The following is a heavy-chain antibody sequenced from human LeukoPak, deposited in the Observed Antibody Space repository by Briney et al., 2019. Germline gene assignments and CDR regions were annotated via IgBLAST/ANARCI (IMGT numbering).Heavy chain of an antibody. CDR1: GYTFTSYA. D-gene: IGHD3-10*01. CDR3: ARGLDYYGSGSYPYFDY. Sequence: ASVKVSCKASGYTFTSYAMHWVRQAPGQRLEWMGWINAGNGNTKYSQKFQGRDTITRDTSASTAYMELSSLRSEDTAVYYCARGLDYYGSGSYPYFDYWGQGTLVTVSS. V-gene: IGHV1-3*01. J-gene: IGHJ4*02. CDR2: INAGNGNT.